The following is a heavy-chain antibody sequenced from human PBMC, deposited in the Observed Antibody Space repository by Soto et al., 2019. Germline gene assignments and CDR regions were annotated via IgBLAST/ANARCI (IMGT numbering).Heavy chain of an antibody. CDR1: GYSFTSYW. V-gene: IGHV5-51*01. CDR2: IYPGDSDT. Sequence: PGESLKISCKGSGYSFTSYWIGLVRQMPGKGLEWMGIIYPGDSDTRYSPSFQGQVTISADKSISTAYLQWSSLKASDTAMYYCAKGYDFWSGSLDYYGMDVWGQGTTVTVSS. CDR3: AKGYDFWSGSLDYYGMDV. D-gene: IGHD3-3*01. J-gene: IGHJ6*02.